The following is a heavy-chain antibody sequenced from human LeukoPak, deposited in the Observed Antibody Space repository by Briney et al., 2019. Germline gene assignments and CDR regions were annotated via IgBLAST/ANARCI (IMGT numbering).Heavy chain of an antibody. CDR3: AKEVSDYVTYYYMDV. CDR2: ISSSSSYI. J-gene: IGHJ6*03. V-gene: IGHV3-21*01. CDR1: GFTFSSYS. D-gene: IGHD4-17*01. Sequence: GGSLRLSCAASGFTFSSYSMNWVRQAPGKGLEWVSSISSSSSYIYYADSVKGRFTISRDDAKNSLYLQMNSLRAEDTAVYYCAKEVSDYVTYYYMDVWGKGTTVTVSS.